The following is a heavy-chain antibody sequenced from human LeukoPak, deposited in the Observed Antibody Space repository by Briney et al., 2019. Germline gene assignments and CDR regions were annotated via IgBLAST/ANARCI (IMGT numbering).Heavy chain of an antibody. CDR1: GGTFSSYA. J-gene: IGHJ5*02. CDR3: ARGLNIVVVVAAPQENWFDP. CDR2: IIPIFGTA. Sequence: GSSVKVSCKASGGTFSSYAISWVRQAPGQGLEWMGGIIPIFGTANYAQKFQGRVTITADKSPSTAYMELSSLRSEDTAVYYCARGLNIVVVVAAPQENWFDPWGQGTLVTVSS. V-gene: IGHV1-69*06. D-gene: IGHD2-15*01.